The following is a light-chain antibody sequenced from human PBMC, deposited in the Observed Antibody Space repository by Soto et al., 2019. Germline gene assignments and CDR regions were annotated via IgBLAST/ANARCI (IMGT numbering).Light chain of an antibody. J-gene: IGKJ3*01. CDR2: DAS. V-gene: IGKV3-11*01. Sequence: EIVLTQSPATLSLSPGERATLSCRASQSVSSYLAWYQQKPGQAPRLLIYDASNRATGIPARFSGSGSGTDFTVTNSSLEPEDFAVYCCQQRSNWPGVTFGPGTKVDIK. CDR3: QQRSNWPGVT. CDR1: QSVSSY.